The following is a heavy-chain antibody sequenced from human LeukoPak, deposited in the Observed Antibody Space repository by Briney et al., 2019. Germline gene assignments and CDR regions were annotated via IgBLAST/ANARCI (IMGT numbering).Heavy chain of an antibody. CDR1: GGTFSSYT. Sequence: SVKVSCKASGGTFSSYTISWVRQAPGQGLEWMGRVIPILGIANYAQKFQGRVTITADKSTSTAYMELSSLRSEDTAVYYCAREVYCSGGSCYNFDYWGQGTLVTVSS. CDR3: AREVYCSGGSCYNFDY. D-gene: IGHD2-15*01. CDR2: VIPILGIA. J-gene: IGHJ4*02. V-gene: IGHV1-69*04.